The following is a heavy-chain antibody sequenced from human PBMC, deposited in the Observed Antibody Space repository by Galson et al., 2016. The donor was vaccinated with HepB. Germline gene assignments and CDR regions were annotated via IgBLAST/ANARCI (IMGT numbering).Heavy chain of an antibody. V-gene: IGHV1-3*01. J-gene: IGHJ4*02. CDR2: IHAGNGNT. CDR1: GYTFTNHP. D-gene: IGHD2-15*01. Sequence: SVKVSCKASGYTFTNHPIQWVRQAPGQRLEWMGWIHAGNGNTKYSQKLQGRVTITGDTSASTVYMELSSLRSEDTAVYYCAGRLGYGSGGNCYWYYFDSWGQGSLVTVSS. CDR3: AGRLGYGSGGNCYWYYFDS.